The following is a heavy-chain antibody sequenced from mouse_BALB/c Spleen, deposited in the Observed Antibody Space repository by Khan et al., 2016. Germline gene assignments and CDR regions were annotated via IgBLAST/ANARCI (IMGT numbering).Heavy chain of an antibody. CDR1: GYTFTSYV. CDR3: AGGSGYCPWFDY. Sequence: VQLQQPGPELVKPGASVKMSCKASGYTFTSYVMHWVKQKPGQGLEWIGYINPYNDGTTYNEKFKGKATLTSDKSSSTAYMELSSLTSEDTAVYYYAGGSGYCPWFDYWGQGTLVTVSA. J-gene: IGHJ3*01. D-gene: IGHD2-3*01. V-gene: IGHV1S136*01. CDR2: INPYNDGT.